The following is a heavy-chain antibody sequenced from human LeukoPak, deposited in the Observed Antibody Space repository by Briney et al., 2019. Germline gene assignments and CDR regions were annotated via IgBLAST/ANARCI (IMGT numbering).Heavy chain of an antibody. Sequence: SETLSLXCAVYGGSFSGYYWSWIRQPPGKGLEWIGEINHSGSTNYNPSLKSRVTISVDTSKNQFSLKLSSVTAADTAVYYCARARYNWNLFDYWGQGTLVTVSS. J-gene: IGHJ4*02. V-gene: IGHV4-34*01. CDR3: ARARYNWNLFDY. CDR1: GGSFSGYY. D-gene: IGHD1-20*01. CDR2: INHSGST.